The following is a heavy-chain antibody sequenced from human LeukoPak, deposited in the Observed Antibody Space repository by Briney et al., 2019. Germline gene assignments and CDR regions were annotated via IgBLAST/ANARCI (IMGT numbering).Heavy chain of an antibody. V-gene: IGHV3-23*01. D-gene: IGHD3-9*01. CDR1: GLTFRHYA. CDR2: VSDDGSVT. CDR3: ARDLLSDYDILTGPDY. Sequence: GGSLRLSCAASGLTFRHYAMSWVRQAPGKGLEWISAVSDDGSVTYYADSEKGRFSISRDNSKNTLFLQMNGLRAEDTAVYFCARDLLSDYDILTGPDYWGQGILVSVSS. J-gene: IGHJ4*02.